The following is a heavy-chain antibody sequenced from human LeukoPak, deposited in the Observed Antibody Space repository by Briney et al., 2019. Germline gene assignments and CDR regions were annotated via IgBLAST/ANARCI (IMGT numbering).Heavy chain of an antibody. J-gene: IGHJ4*02. CDR3: ASQRVYYYDSSGYYYSVAYYFDY. D-gene: IGHD3-22*01. V-gene: IGHV1-69*13. Sequence: ASVKVSCKASGGTFSSYAISWVRQAPGQGLEWMGGIIPIFGTANYAQKFQGRVTITADESTSTAYMELSSLRSEDTAVYYCASQRVYYYDSSGYYYSVAYYFDYWGQGTLVTASS. CDR1: GGTFSSYA. CDR2: IIPIFGTA.